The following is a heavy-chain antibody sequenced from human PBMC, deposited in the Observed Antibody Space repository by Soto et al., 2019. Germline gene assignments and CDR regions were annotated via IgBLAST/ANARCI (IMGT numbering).Heavy chain of an antibody. J-gene: IGHJ3*02. CDR1: VFTFRGSA. CDR2: IRSKANSYET. V-gene: IGHV3-73*01. D-gene: IGHD3-3*01. CDR3: TSLLRFLEWLLPPGERYAFDI. Sequence: PGGALRLSCAASVFTFRGSAVHWVRHSSGKGLEWVGRIRSKANSYETAYAASVKGRFTISRDDSKNTAYLQMNSMKTEDTAVYYCTSLLRFLEWLLPPGERYAFDIWGQGTMVIVSS.